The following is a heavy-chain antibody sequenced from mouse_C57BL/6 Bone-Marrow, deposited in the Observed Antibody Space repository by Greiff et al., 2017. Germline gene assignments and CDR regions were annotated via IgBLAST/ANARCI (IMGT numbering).Heavy chain of an antibody. Sequence: VQLQQSGAELVRPGASVKLSCTASGFNIKDDYMHWVKQRPEQGLAWIGWIDTENGDTDYASMFQGKATITADSSYNPPYLQLSNLTSEDTTVYYCTTFYYDYDGPPYWYCDVWGTGTTVTVSS. CDR3: TTFYYDYDGPPYWYCDV. CDR2: IDTENGDT. D-gene: IGHD2-4*01. J-gene: IGHJ1*03. V-gene: IGHV14-4*01. CDR1: GFNIKDDY.